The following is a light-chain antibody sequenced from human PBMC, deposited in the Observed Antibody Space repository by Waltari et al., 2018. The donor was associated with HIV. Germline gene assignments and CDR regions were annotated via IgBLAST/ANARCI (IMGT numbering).Light chain of an antibody. J-gene: IGLJ2*01. V-gene: IGLV1-51*02. Sequence: QSVLTQPPSVSAAPGQKVTISCSGSSSNIGGNYVYCYQQFPGTAPKLLIYENYERPPGIPDRFSGSKYGTSATLGITGLQTGDEAHYFCGSWDSSLSAVLFGGGTKLTVL. CDR3: GSWDSSLSAVL. CDR1: SSNIGGNY. CDR2: ENY.